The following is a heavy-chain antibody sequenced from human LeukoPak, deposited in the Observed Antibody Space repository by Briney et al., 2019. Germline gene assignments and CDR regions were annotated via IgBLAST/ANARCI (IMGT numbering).Heavy chain of an antibody. D-gene: IGHD4-23*01. CDR2: IYTSGST. Sequence: ETLSLTCTVSGGSISSYYWSWIRQPAGKGLEWIGRIYTSGSTNYNPSLKSRVTMSVDTSKNQFSLKLSSVTAADMAVYYCARDGGSTVVYDAFDIWGQGTMVTVSS. V-gene: IGHV4-4*07. J-gene: IGHJ3*02. CDR1: GGSISSYY. CDR3: ARDGGSTVVYDAFDI.